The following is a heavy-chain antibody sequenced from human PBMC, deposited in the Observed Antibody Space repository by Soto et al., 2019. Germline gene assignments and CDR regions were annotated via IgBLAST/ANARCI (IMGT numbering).Heavy chain of an antibody. V-gene: IGHV3-72*01. CDR3: ARENYPLVDSFPFDS. J-gene: IGHJ4*02. CDR2: SKNRPNSYTT. D-gene: IGHD2-15*01. CDR1: GFSFSDHY. Sequence: PGGSLRLSCAASGFSFSDHYMDWVRQAPGKGLEWVGRSKNRPNSYTTEYAASVKGRFTISRDDSKSSVYLQMNSLQTEDTAVYNFARENYPLVDSFPFDSWGKGTWFTVSP.